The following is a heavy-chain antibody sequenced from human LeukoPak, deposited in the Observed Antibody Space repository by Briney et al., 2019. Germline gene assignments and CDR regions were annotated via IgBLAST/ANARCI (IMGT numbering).Heavy chain of an antibody. J-gene: IGHJ5*02. CDR3: ARLSSHYGDYKVDP. CDR2: ISAYNGNT. D-gene: IGHD4-17*01. V-gene: IGHV1-18*01. Sequence: ASVKVSCKASGYTVTSYGISWVRQAPGQGLEWMGWISAYNGNTNYAQKLQGRVTMTTDTSTSTAYMELRSLRSDDTAVYYCARLSSHYGDYKVDPWGQGTLVTVSS. CDR1: GYTVTSYG.